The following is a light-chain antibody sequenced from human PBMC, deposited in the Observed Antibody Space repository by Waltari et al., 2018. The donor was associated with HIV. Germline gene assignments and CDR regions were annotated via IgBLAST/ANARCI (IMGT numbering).Light chain of an antibody. J-gene: IGLJ2*01. CDR3: AAWDDSLNGPGVV. CDR1: SPNIGSNT. Sequence: QSVLTQPPSASGTPGRRVIISCSGSSPNIGSNTVNWYQQLPGTAPKLLIYSNNQRPSGVPDRFSGSKSGTSASLAISGLQSEDEADYYCAAWDDSLNGPGVVFGGGTKLTVL. CDR2: SNN. V-gene: IGLV1-44*01.